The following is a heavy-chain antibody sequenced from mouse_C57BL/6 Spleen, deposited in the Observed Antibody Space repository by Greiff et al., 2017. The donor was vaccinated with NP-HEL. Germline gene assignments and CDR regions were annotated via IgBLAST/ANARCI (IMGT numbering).Heavy chain of an antibody. V-gene: IGHV5-17*01. CDR1: GFTFSDYG. D-gene: IGHD4-1*01. J-gene: IGHJ4*01. Sequence: EVQVVESGGGLVKPGGSLKLSCAASGFTFSDYGMHWVRQAPEKGLEWVAYISSGSSTIYYADTVKGRFTISRDNAKNTLFLQMTSLRSEDTAMYYCARQLTGTYYAMDYWGQGTSVTVSS. CDR3: ARQLTGTYYAMDY. CDR2: ISSGSSTI.